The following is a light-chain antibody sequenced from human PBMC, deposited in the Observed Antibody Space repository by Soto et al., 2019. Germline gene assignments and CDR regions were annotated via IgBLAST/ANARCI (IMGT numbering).Light chain of an antibody. CDR1: SSNIGAGYD. V-gene: IGLV1-40*01. CDR3: QSYDSSLSGSNWV. Sequence: QSVLTQPPSVSGAPGQRVTISCTGSSSNIGAGYDVHWYQQLPGTAPKLLIYANTNRPSGVPDRFSGSKSGTSASLAITGLQAEDEADYYCQSYDSSLSGSNWVFGGGTKLPVL. J-gene: IGLJ3*02. CDR2: ANT.